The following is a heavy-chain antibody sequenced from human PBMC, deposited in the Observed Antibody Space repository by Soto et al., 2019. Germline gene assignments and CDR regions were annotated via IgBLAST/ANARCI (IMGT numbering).Heavy chain of an antibody. J-gene: IGHJ6*03. CDR3: TSAPKYYHMDV. CDR1: GFTFSSYW. V-gene: IGHV3-74*01. CDR2: IKSDGTSP. Sequence: EMQLVESGGDLVQPGGSLRLSCATSGFTFSSYWLHWVRQAPGKGLVWVSRIKSDGTSPTYADSVKGRFTISRDDAKNTLYLQMSGLRAEDTAVYYCTSAPKYYHMDVWGKGTTVTVSS.